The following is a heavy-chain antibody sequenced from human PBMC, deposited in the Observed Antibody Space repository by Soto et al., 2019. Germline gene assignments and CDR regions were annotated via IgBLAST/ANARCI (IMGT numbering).Heavy chain of an antibody. CDR1: GGSINGYY. V-gene: IGHV4-59*01. Sequence: QVQLQESGPGLVKPSETLSLTCTVSGGSINGYYWTWLRQSPTNGLEWIGYFHFSGSTKYNPSLESRLTISADPSKNQISLTLSSVTAADTAVYYWARAGGYSYGYDDFFDNWGQGTLVTVSS. CDR3: ARAGGYSYGYDDFFDN. CDR2: FHFSGST. D-gene: IGHD5-18*01. J-gene: IGHJ4*02.